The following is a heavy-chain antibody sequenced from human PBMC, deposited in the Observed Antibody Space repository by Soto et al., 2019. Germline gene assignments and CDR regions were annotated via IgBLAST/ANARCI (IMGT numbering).Heavy chain of an antibody. CDR2: INGNTGST. J-gene: IGHJ4*02. V-gene: IGHV1-18*01. D-gene: IGHD1-26*01. Sequence: QVQLVQSGAEVKKPGASVKVSCKTPGNFCSKYGISWVRQAPGQGLEWMGWINGNTGSTNYAQKFRGRVTMTTDTSTGMVYMGLSSPTSDDTAIYYCGRDGDQWDQRYLDYWGQGTMVSV. CDR1: GNFCSKYG. CDR3: GRDGDQWDQRYLDY.